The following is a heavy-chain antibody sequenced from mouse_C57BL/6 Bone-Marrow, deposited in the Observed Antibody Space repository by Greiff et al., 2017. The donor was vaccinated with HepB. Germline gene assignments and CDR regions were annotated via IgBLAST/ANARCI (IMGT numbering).Heavy chain of an antibody. Sequence: VKLMESGPGLVQPSQSLSITCTVSGFSLTSYGVHWVRQSPGKGLEWLGVIWSGGSTDYNAAFISRLSISKDNSKSQVFFKMNSLQADDTAIYYCARKGGSRGYYAMDYWGQGTSVTVSS. V-gene: IGHV2-2*01. CDR1: GFSLTSYG. CDR3: ARKGGSRGYYAMDY. CDR2: IWSGGST. D-gene: IGHD1-1*01. J-gene: IGHJ4*01.